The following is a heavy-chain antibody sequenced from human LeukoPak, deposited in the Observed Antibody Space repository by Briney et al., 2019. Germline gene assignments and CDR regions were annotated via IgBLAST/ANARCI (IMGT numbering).Heavy chain of an antibody. J-gene: IGHJ5*02. Sequence: SETLSLTCAVYGGSFSGYYWSWIRQPPGKGLEWIGEINHSGSTNYNPSLKSRVTISVDTSKNQFSLKLSSVTAADTAVYYCASGVDYGGNSYWFDPWGQGTLVTVSS. CDR1: GGSFSGYY. CDR2: INHSGST. V-gene: IGHV4-34*01. CDR3: ASGVDYGGNSYWFDP. D-gene: IGHD4-23*01.